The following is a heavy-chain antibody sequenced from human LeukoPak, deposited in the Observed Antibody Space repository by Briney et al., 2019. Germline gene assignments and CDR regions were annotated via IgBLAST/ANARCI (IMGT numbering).Heavy chain of an antibody. Sequence: GASVKVSCKTSGYIFTPHHIHWMRQAPGQGLELLGWVSAANNPEYSQKFQGRVTMTRDTSISTAYMELYSLGSEDTAVYYCVRDTRGAAAADDPFDVWGQGTLVTVSS. CDR1: GYIFTPHH. CDR3: VRDTRGAAAADDPFDV. CDR2: VSAANNP. D-gene: IGHD6-13*01. V-gene: IGHV1-3*01. J-gene: IGHJ3*01.